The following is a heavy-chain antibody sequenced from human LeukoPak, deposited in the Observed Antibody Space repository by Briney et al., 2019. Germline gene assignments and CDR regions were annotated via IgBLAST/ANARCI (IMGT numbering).Heavy chain of an antibody. D-gene: IGHD3-10*01. CDR2: IRYDGSNK. CDR3: AKDESRKLLWFGELRNAFDY. Sequence: SSYYWGWIRQPPGKGLEWVAFIRYDGSNKYYADSVKGRFTISRDNSKNTLYLQMNSLRAEDTAVYYCAKDESRKLLWFGELRNAFDYWGQGTLATVSS. V-gene: IGHV3-30*02. CDR1: SSYY. J-gene: IGHJ4*02.